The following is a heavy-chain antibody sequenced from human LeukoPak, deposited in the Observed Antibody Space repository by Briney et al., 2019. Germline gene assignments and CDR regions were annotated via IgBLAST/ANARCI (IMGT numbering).Heavy chain of an antibody. CDR3: ARDVSSGYYDYYYGMDV. Sequence: GGSLRLSCAASGFTFSSYAMSWVRQAPGKGLEWVSAISGSGGSTYYADSVKGRFTISRDNSKNTLYLQMNSLRAEDTAVYYCARDVSSGYYDYYYGMDVWGQGTTVTVSS. J-gene: IGHJ6*02. CDR1: GFTFSSYA. V-gene: IGHV3-23*01. D-gene: IGHD3-22*01. CDR2: ISGSGGST.